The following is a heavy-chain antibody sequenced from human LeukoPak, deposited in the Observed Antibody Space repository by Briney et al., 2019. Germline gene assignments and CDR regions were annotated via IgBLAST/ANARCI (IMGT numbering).Heavy chain of an antibody. CDR2: FGPEDGER. Sequence: ASVKVSCKVSGYTLTELSLHWVRQAAGKGLEWMGGFGPEDGERVYAQTFQGRVAMTEDTSTDTAYMEVSSLTSEDTAGYYCVTLPGGVPIAIVDYWGQGTLVTVSS. V-gene: IGHV1-24*01. CDR3: VTLPGGVPIAIVDY. D-gene: IGHD3-16*01. J-gene: IGHJ4*02. CDR1: GYTLTELS.